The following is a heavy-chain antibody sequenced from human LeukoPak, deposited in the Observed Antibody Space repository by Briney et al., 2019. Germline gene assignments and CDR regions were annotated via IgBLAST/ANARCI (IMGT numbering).Heavy chain of an antibody. CDR3: AKDRCSNGVGCYYYYMDV. D-gene: IGHD2-8*01. V-gene: IGHV3-30*18. Sequence: GRSLRLSCAASGFTFSSSGMHWVRQAPGRGLEWVAVISYDGSHKYYDDSVKGRFSISRDSSKNILYLQMNSLRAEDTAVYYCAKDRCSNGVGCYYYYMDVWGKGTTVTISS. CDR2: ISYDGSHK. CDR1: GFTFSSSG. J-gene: IGHJ6*03.